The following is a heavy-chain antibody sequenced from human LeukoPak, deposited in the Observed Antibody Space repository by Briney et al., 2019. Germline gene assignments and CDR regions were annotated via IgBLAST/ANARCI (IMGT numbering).Heavy chain of an antibody. Sequence: GGSLRLSCAASGFTFSSYAMHWVRQAPGKGLEWVAVISYDGSNKYYADSVKGRFTISRDNSKNTLYLQMNSLRAEDTAVYYCAKESGTTGFVFDYWGQGTLVTVSS. CDR3: AKESGTTGFVFDY. CDR2: ISYDGSNK. D-gene: IGHD1-7*01. V-gene: IGHV3-30*04. CDR1: GFTFSSYA. J-gene: IGHJ4*02.